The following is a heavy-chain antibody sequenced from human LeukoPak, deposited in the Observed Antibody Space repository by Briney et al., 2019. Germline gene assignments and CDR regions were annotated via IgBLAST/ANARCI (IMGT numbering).Heavy chain of an antibody. D-gene: IGHD2-15*01. V-gene: IGHV3-30-3*01. Sequence: GGSLRLSCAASGFTFSSYAMHWVRQAPGKGLEWVAVISYDGSNKYYADSVKGRFTISRDNSKNTLYLQMNSLRAEDTAVYYCARDLKCSGGSCYSTSAIDYWGQGTLVTVSS. CDR2: ISYDGSNK. CDR1: GFTFSSYA. J-gene: IGHJ4*02. CDR3: ARDLKCSGGSCYSTSAIDY.